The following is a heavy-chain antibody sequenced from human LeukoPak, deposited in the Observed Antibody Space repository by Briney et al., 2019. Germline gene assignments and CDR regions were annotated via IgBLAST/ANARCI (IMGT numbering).Heavy chain of an antibody. J-gene: IGHJ6*03. CDR3: AKNYGSGSSVKYYYYMDV. D-gene: IGHD3-10*01. V-gene: IGHV3-23*01. CDR2: ISVIGGST. CDR1: GFTFSSYA. Sequence: GGSLRLSCAASGFTFSSYAMSWVRKAPKKGLEWVSVISVIGGSTNYADSVKGRVTIPRDNSKNTLYLQMNSLRAEDTAVYYCAKNYGSGSSVKYYYYMDVWGKGTTVTVSS.